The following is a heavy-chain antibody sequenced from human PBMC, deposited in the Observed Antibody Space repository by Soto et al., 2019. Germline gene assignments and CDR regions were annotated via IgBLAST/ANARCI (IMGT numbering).Heavy chain of an antibody. CDR2: ISWNGAAT. J-gene: IGHJ4*02. D-gene: IGHD3-10*01. Sequence: GGSLRLSCAASGFTFDDYAIHWVRQAPGKGLEWVSGISWNGAATGYADSVKGRFTISRDNAKNTLYLQMNSLGSDGTAIYYCANLPLYGSGFDCWGLGTLVTVSS. CDR1: GFTFDDYA. V-gene: IGHV3-9*01. CDR3: ANLPLYGSGFDC.